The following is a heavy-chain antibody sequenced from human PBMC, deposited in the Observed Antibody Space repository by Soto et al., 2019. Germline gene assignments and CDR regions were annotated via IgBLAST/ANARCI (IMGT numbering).Heavy chain of an antibody. CDR1: GFTLSRYW. J-gene: IGHJ6*02. Sequence: PGGSLRLSCAASGFTLSRYWMSWVRQAPGKELEWVANIKEDGSEKYYVDSVKGRFTISRDNAKNSLYLQMNSLRVEDTAVYFCAKGTIQRGYYYYDTDVWGQGTTVTVSS. CDR3: AKGTIQRGYYYYDTDV. CDR2: IKEDGSEK. V-gene: IGHV3-7*01. D-gene: IGHD5-18*01.